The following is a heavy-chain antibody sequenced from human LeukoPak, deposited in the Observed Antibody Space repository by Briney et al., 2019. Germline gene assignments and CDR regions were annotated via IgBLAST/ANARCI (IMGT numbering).Heavy chain of an antibody. D-gene: IGHD4-17*01. CDR2: SSSGSDSV. Sequence: GGSLRLSCVASGFTFSTYSMNWVRQAPGKGLEWVSSSSSGSDSVYYADSVKGRFTISRDDAKNSLYLQMNSLRAEDTAVYYCAREYGDYDSYFYGLDVWSQGTTVTVSS. CDR1: GFTFSTYS. J-gene: IGHJ6*02. CDR3: AREYGDYDSYFYGLDV. V-gene: IGHV3-21*01.